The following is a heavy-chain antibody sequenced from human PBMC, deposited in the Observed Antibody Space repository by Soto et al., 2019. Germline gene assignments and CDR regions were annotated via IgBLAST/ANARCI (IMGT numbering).Heavy chain of an antibody. V-gene: IGHV3-30*18. J-gene: IGHJ6*02. CDR2: ISYDGSNK. D-gene: IGHD5-12*01. CDR1: GFTFSSYG. CDR3: AKESGKVATIRAYDDYYGMDV. Sequence: QVQLVESGGGVVQPGRSLRLSCAASGFTFSSYGMHWVRQAPGKGLEWVAVISYDGSNKYYADSVKGRFTISRDNSKNTMYLQMNSLRAEDTAVYYCAKESGKVATIRAYDDYYGMDVWGQGTTVTVSS.